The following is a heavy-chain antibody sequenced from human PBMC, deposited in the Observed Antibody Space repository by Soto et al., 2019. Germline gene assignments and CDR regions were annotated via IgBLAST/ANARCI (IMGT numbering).Heavy chain of an antibody. CDR2: ISGSGGST. Sequence: GGSLRLSCAASGFTFSSYAMSWVRQAPGKGLEWVSAISGSGGSTYYADSVKGRFTISRDNSKNTLYLQMNSLRAEDTAVYYCAKEGDWSYYYDSSGLPMGFDYWGQGTLVTVSS. D-gene: IGHD3-22*01. J-gene: IGHJ4*02. CDR3: AKEGDWSYYYDSSGLPMGFDY. V-gene: IGHV3-23*01. CDR1: GFTFSSYA.